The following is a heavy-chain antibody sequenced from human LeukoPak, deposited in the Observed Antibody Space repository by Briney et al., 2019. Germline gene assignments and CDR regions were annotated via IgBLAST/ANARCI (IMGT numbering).Heavy chain of an antibody. J-gene: IGHJ4*02. CDR2: IKQDGSEK. CDR1: GFTFSSYW. CDR3: ARGGYDFWSGLQYY. V-gene: IGHV3-7*01. Sequence: GGSLRLSCAASGFTFSSYWMTWVRQAPGKGLEWVANIKQDGSEKYYVDSVKGRFTISRDNAKNSLYLQMNSLRAEDTAVYYCARGGYDFWSGLQYYWGQGTLVTVSS. D-gene: IGHD3-3*01.